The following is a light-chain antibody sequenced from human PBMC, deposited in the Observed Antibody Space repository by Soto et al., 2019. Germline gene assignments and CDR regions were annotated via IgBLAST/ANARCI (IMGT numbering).Light chain of an antibody. V-gene: IGKV1-39*01. CDR2: AAS. Sequence: DIQMTQSPSSLSASLGDRVSITCRASQSINNYLNWYQQKPGEAPKLLIYAASSLQGGVPSRFSGSGSGTDFTPTISSLQPEDFATYYCQQSYSTPMITFGQGTRLEIK. J-gene: IGKJ5*01. CDR3: QQSYSTPMIT. CDR1: QSINNY.